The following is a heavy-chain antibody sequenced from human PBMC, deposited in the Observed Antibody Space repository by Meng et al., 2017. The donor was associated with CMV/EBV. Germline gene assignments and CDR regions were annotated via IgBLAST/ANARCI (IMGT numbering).Heavy chain of an antibody. CDR2: IYPNSGGT. Sequence: GQLVQPGAEVKSPGASVKVSCQTSGYRFSDHYMHWVRQAPGQGLEWMGWIYPNSGGTHYAQKFQDRVTMTRDTSISTVYMELSRLTSDDTAVYYCVRDHNWGPDYWGQGTLVTGSS. D-gene: IGHD1-1*01. CDR1: GYRFSDHY. CDR3: VRDHNWGPDY. V-gene: IGHV1-2*02. J-gene: IGHJ4*02.